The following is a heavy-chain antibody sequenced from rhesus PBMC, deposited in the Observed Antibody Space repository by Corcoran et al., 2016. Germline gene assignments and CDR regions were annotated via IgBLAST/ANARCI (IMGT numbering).Heavy chain of an antibody. D-gene: IGHD3-22*01. V-gene: IGHV4-92*01. CDR1: GGSISDSYY. J-gene: IGHJ6*01. CDR3: ARYIIPDYGLDS. Sequence: QVQLQESGPGLVKPSETLSLTCTVSGGSISDSYYWNWIRQPPGKGLEWMGRIYGSGGSTSYNPALKSRVTISKYTSKDQFSLKLSSVTAADTAVYYCARYIIPDYGLDSWGQGVVVTVSS. CDR2: IYGSGGST.